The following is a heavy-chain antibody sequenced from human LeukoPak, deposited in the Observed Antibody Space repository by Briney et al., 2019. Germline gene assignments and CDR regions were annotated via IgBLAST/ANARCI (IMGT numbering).Heavy chain of an antibody. Sequence: SETLSLTCSVYGGSFRGYYWSWIRQSPGKGLEWIGEINHSGSTNYNPSFNSRLSISIDTSKNDFSLKLSSVTAADTAVYYCARGTRITMFRGFKGDWFDPWGQGTLVTVSS. CDR2: INHSGST. V-gene: IGHV4-34*01. CDR1: GGSFRGYY. CDR3: ARGTRITMFRGFKGDWFDP. D-gene: IGHD3-10*01. J-gene: IGHJ5*02.